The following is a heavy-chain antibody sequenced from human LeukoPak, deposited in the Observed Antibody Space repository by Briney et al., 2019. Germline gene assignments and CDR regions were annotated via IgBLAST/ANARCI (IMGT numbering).Heavy chain of an antibody. J-gene: IGHJ3*02. CDR3: AKTNGRAPSVYDAFDI. CDR1: GFTFSSYA. Sequence: SGGSLRLSCAASGFTFSSYAMSWVRQAPGKGLEWVSAISGSGGSTYYADSVKGRFTISRDNSKNTLYLQMNSLRAEDTAAYYCAKTNGRAPSVYDAFDIWGQGTMVTVSS. D-gene: IGHD1-14*01. V-gene: IGHV3-23*01. CDR2: ISGSGGST.